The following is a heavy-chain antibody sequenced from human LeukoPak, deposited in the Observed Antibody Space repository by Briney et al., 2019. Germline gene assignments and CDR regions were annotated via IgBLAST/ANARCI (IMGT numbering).Heavy chain of an antibody. CDR1: GYTFTSYD. V-gene: IGHV1-69*04. Sequence: SVKVSCKASGYTFTSYDMNWVRQAPGQGLEWMGRIIPILGRASYAQRLQGRVSITADKSTRTAYMELSRLRSEDTAVYYCSRDDWYSDSLFEDWGQGTLVTVSS. CDR2: IIPILGRA. D-gene: IGHD1-26*01. J-gene: IGHJ4*02. CDR3: SRDDWYSDSLFED.